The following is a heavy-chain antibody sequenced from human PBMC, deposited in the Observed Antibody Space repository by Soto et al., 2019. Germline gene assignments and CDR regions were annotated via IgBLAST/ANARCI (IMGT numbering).Heavy chain of an antibody. CDR3: ARVGLAVAGPYYYYYGMDV. CDR2: ISAYNGNR. CDR1: GYTLTMDR. D-gene: IGHD6-19*01. J-gene: IGHJ6*02. V-gene: IGHV1-18*01. Sequence: APVKGACKASGYTLTMDRVSGRRKTAEQGLECMRWISAYNGNRNYAQKLQGRVTMTTDTSTSTAYMELRSVRSDDTAVYYCARVGLAVAGPYYYYYGMDVWGQGTTVTVSS.